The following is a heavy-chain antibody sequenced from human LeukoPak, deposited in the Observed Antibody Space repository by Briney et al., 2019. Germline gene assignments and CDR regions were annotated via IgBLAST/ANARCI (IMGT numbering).Heavy chain of an antibody. V-gene: IGHV4-59*08. CDR3: ARHPRAFNFDY. Sequence: SETLSLTCTVSGASISSYYWSWIRQPPGKGLDWIGYISYSGSTNYNPFLKSRVTISVDTSKNQFSLKLNSVTAADTAVYYCARHPRAFNFDYWGQGTLVTVSS. CDR2: ISYSGST. CDR1: GASISSYY. J-gene: IGHJ4*02.